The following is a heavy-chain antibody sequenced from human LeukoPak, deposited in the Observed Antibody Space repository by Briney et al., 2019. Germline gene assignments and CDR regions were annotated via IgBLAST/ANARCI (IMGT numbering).Heavy chain of an antibody. J-gene: IGHJ4*02. D-gene: IGHD4-17*01. CDR1: GDSVSSNSAA. CDR3: ARDHDYGDYGTYEDY. V-gene: IGHV6-1*01. CDR2: TYYRSRWYN. Sequence: SQTLSLTCAISGDSVSSNSAAWNWIRQSPSRGLEWLGRTYYRSRWYNDYAVSVKSRITINPDTSKNQFSLQLNFVTPEDAAVYYRARDHDYGDYGTYEDYWGQGTLVTVSS.